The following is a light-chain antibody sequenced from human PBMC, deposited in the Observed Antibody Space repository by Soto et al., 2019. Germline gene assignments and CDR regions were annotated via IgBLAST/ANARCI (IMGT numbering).Light chain of an antibody. CDR2: EVS. CDR3: SSYTTSSTVV. Sequence: QSSLTQPASMFGSPGQSITISCTGTSSDVGGYNFVSWYQQHPGKAPKLMIYEVSNRPSGVSNRFSGSKSGNTASPTISGLQPEEEADYYCSSYTTSSTVVFGTGTKVT. CDR1: SSDVGGYNF. J-gene: IGLJ1*01. V-gene: IGLV2-14*03.